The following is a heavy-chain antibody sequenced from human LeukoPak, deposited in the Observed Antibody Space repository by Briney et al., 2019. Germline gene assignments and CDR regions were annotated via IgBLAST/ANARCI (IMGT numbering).Heavy chain of an antibody. CDR3: ARALPSMIVRDGYFDY. D-gene: IGHD3-22*01. V-gene: IGHV4-30-4*08. J-gene: IGHJ4*02. Sequence: SETLSLTCTVSGGSISSGDYYWSWIRQPPGKGLEWIVYIYYSGSTYYNPSLKSRVTISVDTSKNQFSLKLSSVTAADTAVYYCARALPSMIVRDGYFDYWGQGTLVTVSS. CDR2: IYYSGST. CDR1: GGSISSGDYY.